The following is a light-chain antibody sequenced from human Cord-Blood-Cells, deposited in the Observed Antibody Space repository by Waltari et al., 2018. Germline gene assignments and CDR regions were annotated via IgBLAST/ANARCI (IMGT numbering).Light chain of an antibody. V-gene: IGLV3-25*03. Sequence: SYELTQPPSVPVSPGQTARITCSGDALPQQYAYWYQQKPGQAPVLVIYKDSERPSGIPERFSGSSSGTTVTLTISGVQAEDEADYYCQSADSSGTYRVFGGGTKLTVL. CDR2: KDS. J-gene: IGLJ3*02. CDR3: QSADSSGTYRV. CDR1: ALPQQY.